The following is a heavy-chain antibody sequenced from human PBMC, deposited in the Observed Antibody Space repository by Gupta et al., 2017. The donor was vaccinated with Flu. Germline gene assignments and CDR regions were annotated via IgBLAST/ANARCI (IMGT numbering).Heavy chain of an antibody. CDR2: ISAYSGNK. V-gene: IGHV1-18*01. Sequence: GQGLEWKVWISAYSGNKNYAQKYQGRVPMTTDTSASTAYREVRNLKSDATAVYYCARANCGGDCYSGSRYFDYWGQGTLVTVSS. CDR3: ARANCGGDCYSGSRYFDY. D-gene: IGHD2-21*02. J-gene: IGHJ4*02.